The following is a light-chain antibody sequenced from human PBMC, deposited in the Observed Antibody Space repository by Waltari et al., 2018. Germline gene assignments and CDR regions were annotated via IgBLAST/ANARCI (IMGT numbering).Light chain of an antibody. CDR1: QSIASN. CDR3: QQYNRWPPIT. J-gene: IGKJ5*01. Sequence: VMTQSQATLSQFHGERATFSCRASQSIASNLAWYQQKPAQAPRLLIYEASTRATGISARFRGSGSGAEFTLTISSLQSEDSAVYYCQQYNRWPPITFGQGTRLEIK. CDR2: EAS. V-gene: IGKV3-15*01.